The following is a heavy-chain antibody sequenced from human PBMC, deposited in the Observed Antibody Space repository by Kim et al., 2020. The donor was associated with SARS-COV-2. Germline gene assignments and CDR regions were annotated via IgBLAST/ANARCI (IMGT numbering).Heavy chain of an antibody. Sequence: NYAPKFQGRVTMTRDTSISTAYMELSRLRSDDTAVYYCARGSDSNYGMDVWGQGTTVTVSS. CDR3: ARGSDSNYGMDV. D-gene: IGHD3-22*01. V-gene: IGHV1-2*02. J-gene: IGHJ6*02.